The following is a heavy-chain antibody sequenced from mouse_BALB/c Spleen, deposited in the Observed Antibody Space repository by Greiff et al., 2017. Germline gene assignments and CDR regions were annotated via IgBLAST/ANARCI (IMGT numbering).Heavy chain of an antibody. CDR1: GFTFSSYT. J-gene: IGHJ2*01. CDR2: ISSGGSYT. Sequence: EVMLVESGGGLVKPGGSLKLSCAASGFTFSSYTMSWVRQTPEKRLEWVATISSGGSYTYYPDSVKGRFTISRDNAKNTLYLQMSSLKSEDTAMYYCTRGNDYDDGGFDYWGQGTTLTVSS. CDR3: TRGNDYDDGGFDY. V-gene: IGHV5-6-4*01. D-gene: IGHD2-4*01.